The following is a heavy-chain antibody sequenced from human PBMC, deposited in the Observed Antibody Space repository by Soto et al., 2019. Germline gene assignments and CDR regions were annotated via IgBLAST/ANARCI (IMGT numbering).Heavy chain of an antibody. V-gene: IGHV4-30-4*01. CDR2: IYYSGST. CDR1: GGSISSGDYY. J-gene: IGHJ4*02. Sequence: SETLSLTCTVSGGSISSGDYYWSWIRQPPGNGLEWIGYIYYSGSTYYNPSLKSRVTISVDMSKNQLSLKLSSVTAADTAVYYCARDSDDSSGYYGGLGYWGQGTLVTVSS. CDR3: ARDSDDSSGYYGGLGY. D-gene: IGHD3-22*01.